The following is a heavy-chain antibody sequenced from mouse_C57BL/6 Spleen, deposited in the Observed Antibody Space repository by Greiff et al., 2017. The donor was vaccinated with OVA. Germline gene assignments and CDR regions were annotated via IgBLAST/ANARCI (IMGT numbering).Heavy chain of an antibody. CDR3: AREAIGNPAWCAY. V-gene: IGHV1-4*01. Sequence: QVQLQQSGAELARPGASVKMSCKASGYTFTSYTMHWVKQRPGQGLEWIGYINPSSGYTKYNQKFKDKATLTADKSSSTAYMQLSSLTSADSAVYYCAREAIGNPAWCAYWGQGTLVTVSA. D-gene: IGHD2-1*01. CDR2: INPSSGYT. CDR1: GYTFTSYT. J-gene: IGHJ3*01.